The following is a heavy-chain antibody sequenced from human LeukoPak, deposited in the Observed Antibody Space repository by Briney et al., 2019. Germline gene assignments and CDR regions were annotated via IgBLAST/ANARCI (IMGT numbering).Heavy chain of an antibody. CDR3: AKFHATWYGDS. D-gene: IGHD6-13*01. CDR2: INPGHSDT. CDR1: GYSFTSYW. V-gene: IGHV5-51*01. J-gene: IGHJ5*02. Sequence: GESLKISCKGSGYSFTSYWIGCVRQMPGKGLEWMGIINPGHSDTRYSPSFQGQVTISADTSISTAYLHWSSLQASDTAMYYCAKFHATWYGDSWGQGTLVTVSS.